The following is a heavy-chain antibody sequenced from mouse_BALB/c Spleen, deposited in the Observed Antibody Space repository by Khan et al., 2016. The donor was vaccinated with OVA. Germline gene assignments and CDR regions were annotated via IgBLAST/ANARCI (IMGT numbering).Heavy chain of an antibody. D-gene: IGHD2-12*01. Sequence: QVQLKQSGPGLVQPSQNLSITCTVAGFSLITYGVHWVRQSPGKGLEWLGVIWSGGSTDYNEAFISRLSISKDNSKSQVFFKMNSLQSDDTAIYXSARNSYRYDFTYWGRGTLVTVSS. CDR1: GFSLITYG. CDR2: IWSGGST. V-gene: IGHV2-4-1*01. J-gene: IGHJ3*01. CDR3: ARNSYRYDFTY.